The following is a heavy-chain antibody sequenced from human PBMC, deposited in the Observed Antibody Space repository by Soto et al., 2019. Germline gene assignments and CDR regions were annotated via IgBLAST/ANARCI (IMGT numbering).Heavy chain of an antibody. V-gene: IGHV3-23*01. D-gene: IGHD6-6*01. J-gene: IGHJ6*03. Sequence: GGSLRLSCAASGFTFSSYAMSWVRQAPGKGLEWVSAISGSVGSTYYADSVKGRFTISRDNSKNTLYLQMNSLRAEDTAVYYCVKDPYSSSSWPFFTDMDVWGKGTTVTVSS. CDR2: ISGSVGST. CDR1: GFTFSSYA. CDR3: VKDPYSSSSWPFFTDMDV.